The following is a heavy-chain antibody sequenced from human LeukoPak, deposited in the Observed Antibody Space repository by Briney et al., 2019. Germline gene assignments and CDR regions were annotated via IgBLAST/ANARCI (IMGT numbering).Heavy chain of an antibody. CDR2: IFYGGST. J-gene: IGHJ4*02. CDR1: GDSIYNSDYY. Sequence: SETLSLTCTVSGDSIYNSDYYWGWIRQPPGKGLEWIGSIFYGGSTYYNPSLESRVTVSIATSKSQFSLNLWSVTAADTAVYYCARFGSRIQPGASFGFDSWGQGILVLVSS. V-gene: IGHV4-39*07. D-gene: IGHD3-10*01. CDR3: ARFGSRIQPGASFGFDS.